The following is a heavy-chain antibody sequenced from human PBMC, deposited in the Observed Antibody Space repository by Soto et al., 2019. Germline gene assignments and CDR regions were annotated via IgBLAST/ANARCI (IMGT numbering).Heavy chain of an antibody. CDR1: GSTFSNAW. Sequence: GGSLRLSCVASGSTFSNAWMNWVRQAPGKGLEWVGRIKSKSDGGTTDYAAPVKGRFTISRDDSKNTLYVQMNSLKTEDTAVYYCTTDASSSPTHYYYYGMDVWGQGTTVTVSS. J-gene: IGHJ6*02. D-gene: IGHD6-13*01. CDR2: IKSKSDGGTT. CDR3: TTDASSSPTHYYYYGMDV. V-gene: IGHV3-15*07.